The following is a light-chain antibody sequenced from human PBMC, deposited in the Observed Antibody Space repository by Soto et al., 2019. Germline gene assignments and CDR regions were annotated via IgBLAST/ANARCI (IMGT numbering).Light chain of an antibody. CDR2: GAS. CDR3: QQYSAWPLT. J-gene: IGKJ4*01. Sequence: EIVMTQSPATLSVSPGERATLFCRASQSVSRNFLAWYQQKPGQAPRLLIYGASTRATGVPARFSGSGSGTEFTLTISSLQSEDFAVYYCQQYSAWPLTFGGGTKVEIK. V-gene: IGKV3-15*01. CDR1: QSVSRN.